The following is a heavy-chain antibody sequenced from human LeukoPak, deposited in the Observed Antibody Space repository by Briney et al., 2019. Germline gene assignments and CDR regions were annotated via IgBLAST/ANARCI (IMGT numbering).Heavy chain of an antibody. J-gene: IGHJ5*02. CDR1: GGSISSYY. V-gene: IGHV4-59*08. CDR2: IYYSGST. CDR3: ARPEMGDYGSGSYLAGNWFDP. Sequence: SETLSLTCTVSGGSISSYYWSSIRQPPGKGLEWIGYIYYSGSTYYNPSLKSRVTISVDTSKNQFSLKLSSVTAADTAVYYCARPEMGDYGSGSYLAGNWFDPWGQGTLVTVSS. D-gene: IGHD3-10*01.